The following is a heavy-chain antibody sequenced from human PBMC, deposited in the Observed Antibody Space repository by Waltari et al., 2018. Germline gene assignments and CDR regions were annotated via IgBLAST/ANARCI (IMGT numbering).Heavy chain of an antibody. Sequence: EVQLVESGGGSVQPGGSLRLSCAASGMTFSNYWMNWVRQAPGKGLEWVANRKQDGSEKNYVDSVEGRFSISRDNAQNSLYLQMNSLRAEDTAIYYCVTGLTTVTAKDYFDHWGQGALVTVS. D-gene: IGHD4-17*01. CDR3: VTGLTTVTAKDYFDH. V-gene: IGHV3-7*01. CDR1: GMTFSNYW. J-gene: IGHJ4*02. CDR2: RKQDGSEK.